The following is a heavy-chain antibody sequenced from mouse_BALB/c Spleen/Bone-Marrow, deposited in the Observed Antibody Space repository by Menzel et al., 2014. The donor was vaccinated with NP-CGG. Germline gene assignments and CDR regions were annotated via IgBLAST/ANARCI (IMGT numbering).Heavy chain of an antibody. Sequence: EVQLQQSGPDLVKPSQSLSLTCTVTGYSITSGYSCHWIRQFPGNKLAWMGSIYYSGGSNYNPSLKSRVSISRDTSKNQFLLQLNSVTSEDAATYYCARHDGYFDYWGQGTTLTVSS. CDR3: ARHDGYFDY. V-gene: IGHV3-1*02. CDR2: IYYSGGS. J-gene: IGHJ2*01. D-gene: IGHD2-3*01. CDR1: GYSITSGYS.